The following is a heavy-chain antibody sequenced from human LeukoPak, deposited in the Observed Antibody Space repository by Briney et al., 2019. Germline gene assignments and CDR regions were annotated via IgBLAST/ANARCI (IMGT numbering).Heavy chain of an antibody. CDR2: ISSSSSYI. J-gene: IGHJ6*03. Sequence: GGSLRLSCAASGFTFSSYSMNWVRQAPGKGLEWVSSISSSSSYIYYADSVEGRFTISRDNAKNSLYLQMNSLRAEDTAVYYCARIAEGIAVAGTRYYYYYMDVWGKGTTVTVSS. CDR1: GFTFSSYS. D-gene: IGHD6-19*01. CDR3: ARIAEGIAVAGTRYYYYYMDV. V-gene: IGHV3-21*01.